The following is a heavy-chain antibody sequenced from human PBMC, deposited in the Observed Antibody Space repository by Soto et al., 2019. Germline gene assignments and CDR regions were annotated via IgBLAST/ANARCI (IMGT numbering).Heavy chain of an antibody. Sequence: EASVKVSCKSSGFSFTGYYIHWLGQAPGQGLEWMGWINAHSGGTEYAQKFQGRVTLTRDTSISTAYMTLSSLRSDDTAICYCAKDLTRQLAYWLDPWGQGTQVTVSS. CDR1: GFSFTGYY. V-gene: IGHV1-2*02. CDR2: INAHSGGT. CDR3: AKDLTRQLAYWLDP. J-gene: IGHJ5*02. D-gene: IGHD6-6*01.